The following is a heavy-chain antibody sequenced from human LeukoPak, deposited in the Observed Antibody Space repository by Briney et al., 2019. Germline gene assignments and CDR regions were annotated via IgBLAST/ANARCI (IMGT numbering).Heavy chain of an antibody. V-gene: IGHV3-30*02. CDR2: IRYDGSNK. J-gene: IGHJ4*02. CDR1: GFTFSSYG. D-gene: IGHD3-3*01. CDR3: ATASPPQYDFWSGYYSGY. Sequence: GGSLRLSCAASGFTFSSYGMHWVRQAPGKGLEWVAFIRYDGSNKYYADSVKGRFTISRDNSKNTLYLQMNSLRAEDTAVYYCATASPPQYDFWSGYYSGYWGQGTLVTVSS.